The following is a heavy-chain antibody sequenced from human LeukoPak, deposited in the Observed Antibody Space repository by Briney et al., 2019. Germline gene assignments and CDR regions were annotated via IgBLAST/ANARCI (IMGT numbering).Heavy chain of an antibody. Sequence: ASVKVSCKASGGTFSSYAISWVRQAPGQGLEWMGGIILIFGTANYAQKFQGRVTIITDESTSTAYMELSSLRSEDTAVYYCARDPYSGSSYFDYWGQGTLVTVSS. V-gene: IGHV1-69*05. D-gene: IGHD1-26*01. CDR3: ARDPYSGSSYFDY. CDR1: GGTFSSYA. CDR2: IILIFGTA. J-gene: IGHJ4*02.